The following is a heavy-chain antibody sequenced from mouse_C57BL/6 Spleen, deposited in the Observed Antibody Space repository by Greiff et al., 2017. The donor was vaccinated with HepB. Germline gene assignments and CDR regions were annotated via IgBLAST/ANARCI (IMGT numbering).Heavy chain of an antibody. CDR2: INPSNGGT. Sequence: QVQLQQPGTELVKPGASVKLSCKASSYTFTSYWMHWVKQRPGQGLEWIGNINPSNGGTNYNEKFKSKATLTVDKSSSTAYMQLSSLTSEDSAVYYCARPRGSSSAWFAYWGQGTLVTVSA. V-gene: IGHV1-53*01. J-gene: IGHJ3*01. CDR3: ARPRGSSSAWFAY. D-gene: IGHD1-1*01. CDR1: SYTFTSYW.